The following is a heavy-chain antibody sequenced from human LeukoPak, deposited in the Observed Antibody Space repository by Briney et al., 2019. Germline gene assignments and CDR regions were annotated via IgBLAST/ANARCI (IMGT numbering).Heavy chain of an antibody. D-gene: IGHD6-13*01. Sequence: PGGSLRLSCAASGFTVSSNYMSWVPQAPGKGLEWVSVIYSGGSTYYADSVKGRFTISRDNSKNTLYLQMNSLRAEDTAVYYCARDRLIGYSSSWYGDYYYGMDVWGQGTTVTVSS. CDR3: ARDRLIGYSSSWYGDYYYGMDV. CDR1: GFTVSSNY. CDR2: IYSGGST. J-gene: IGHJ6*02. V-gene: IGHV3-66*01.